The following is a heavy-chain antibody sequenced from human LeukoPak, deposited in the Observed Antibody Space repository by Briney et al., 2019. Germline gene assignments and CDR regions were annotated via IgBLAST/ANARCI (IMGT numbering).Heavy chain of an antibody. CDR1: GSTVSSNY. D-gene: IGHD2-2*01. J-gene: IGHJ3*02. CDR2: IYSGGST. CDR3: ARSTSIYHDAFDI. V-gene: IGHV3-53*01. Sequence: GGSLRLSCAASGSTVSSNYMSWVRQAPGKGLEWVSVIYSGGSTYYADSVKGRFTISRDNSKNTLYLQMNSLRAEDTAVYYCARSTSIYHDAFDIWGQGTMVTVSS.